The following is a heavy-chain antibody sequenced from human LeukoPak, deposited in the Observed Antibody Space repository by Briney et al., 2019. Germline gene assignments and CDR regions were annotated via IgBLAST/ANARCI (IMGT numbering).Heavy chain of an antibody. CDR3: ARDPGIVVVPAANGFDY. Sequence: GGSLRLSCAASGFTFSSYAMHWVRQAPGKGLEWVAVISYDGSNKYYADSVTGRFTISRDNSKNTLYLQMNSLRTEDTAVYYCARDPGIVVVPAANGFDYWGQGTLVTVSS. J-gene: IGHJ4*02. CDR2: ISYDGSNK. V-gene: IGHV3-30-3*01. CDR1: GFTFSSYA. D-gene: IGHD2-2*01.